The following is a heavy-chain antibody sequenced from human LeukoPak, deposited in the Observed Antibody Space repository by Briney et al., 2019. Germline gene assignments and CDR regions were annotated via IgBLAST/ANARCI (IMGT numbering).Heavy chain of an antibody. Sequence: SETLSLTCAVYGGSFSGYYWSWIRQPPGKGLEWIGEINHSGSTNYNPSLKSRVTISVDTSKNQFSLKLSSVTAADTAVYYCARVSTPRWFDPWGQGTLVTVSP. CDR1: GGSFSGYY. J-gene: IGHJ5*02. CDR2: INHSGST. CDR3: ARVSTPRWFDP. D-gene: IGHD3-16*02. V-gene: IGHV4-34*01.